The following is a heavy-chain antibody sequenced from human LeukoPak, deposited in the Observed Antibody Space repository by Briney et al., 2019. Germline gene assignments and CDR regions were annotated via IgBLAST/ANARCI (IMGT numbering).Heavy chain of an antibody. CDR3: ARRYFDWLNY. CDR1: GGSFSGYH. D-gene: IGHD3-9*01. V-gene: IGHV4-34*01. Sequence: PSETLSLTCAVCGGSFSGYHWSWIRQPPGKGLEWIGEINHSGSTNYNPSLKSRVTISVDTSKNQFSLKLSSVTAADTAVYYCARRYFDWLNYWGQGTLVTVSS. CDR2: INHSGST. J-gene: IGHJ4*02.